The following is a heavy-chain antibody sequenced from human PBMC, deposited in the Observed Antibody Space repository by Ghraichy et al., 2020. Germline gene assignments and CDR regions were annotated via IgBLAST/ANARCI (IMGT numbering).Heavy chain of an antibody. J-gene: IGHJ4*02. CDR2: IKEDGSEK. V-gene: IGHV3-7*01. CDR3: ARDGRPSSWLDFDY. CDR1: GFTFTSYW. Sequence: GALRLSCAASGFTFTSYWMSWVRQAPGKGLECVANIKEDGSEKYYVDSVKGRFTISRDNAKNSLYLQMNSLRAEDTAVYYCARDGRPSSWLDFDYWGQGTLVTVSS. D-gene: IGHD6-13*01.